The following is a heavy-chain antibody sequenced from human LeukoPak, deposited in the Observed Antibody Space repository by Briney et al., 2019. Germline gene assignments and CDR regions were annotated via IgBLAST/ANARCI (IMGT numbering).Heavy chain of an antibody. V-gene: IGHV4-39*01. CDR2: IYYSGST. Sequence: SETLSLTRTVSGGSISSSSYYWGWIRQPPGKGLEWIGSIYYSGSTYYNPSLKSRVTISVDTSKNQFSLKLSSVTAADTAVYYCARAAVAGYVGYWGQGTLVTVSS. CDR3: ARAAVAGYVGY. J-gene: IGHJ4*02. CDR1: GGSISSSSYY. D-gene: IGHD6-19*01.